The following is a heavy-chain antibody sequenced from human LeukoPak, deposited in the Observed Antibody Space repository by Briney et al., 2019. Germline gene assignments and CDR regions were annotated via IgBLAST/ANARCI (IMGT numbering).Heavy chain of an antibody. CDR3: ARDRYDFWSGYPWFDP. D-gene: IGHD3-3*01. Sequence: SEALSLTCTVSGGSISSGSYYWSWIRQPAGKGLEWIGRIYTSGSTNYNPSLKSRVTISVDTPKNQFSLKLSSVTAADTAVYYCARDRYDFWSGYPWFDPWGQGTLVTVSS. J-gene: IGHJ5*02. CDR2: IYTSGST. CDR1: GGSISSGSYY. V-gene: IGHV4-61*02.